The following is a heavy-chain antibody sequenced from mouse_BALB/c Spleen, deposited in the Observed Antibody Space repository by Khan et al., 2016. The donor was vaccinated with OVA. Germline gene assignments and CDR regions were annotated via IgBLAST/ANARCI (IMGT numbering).Heavy chain of an antibody. CDR1: GYTFTDYY. CDR2: ISPGSGDT. V-gene: IGHV1-77*01. D-gene: IGHD1-2*01. Sequence: VQLQESGAELARPGASVKLSCKASGYTFTDYYINWVKQRTGQGLEWIGEISPGSGDTYYNERFKGKATLTADKSSSTAYMQLSSLTSEASAVYFCARRNYFGYTFSYWGQGTLVPVSA. CDR3: ARRNYFGYTFSY. J-gene: IGHJ3*01.